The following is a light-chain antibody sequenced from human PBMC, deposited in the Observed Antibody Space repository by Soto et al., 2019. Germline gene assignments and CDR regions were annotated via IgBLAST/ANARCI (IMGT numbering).Light chain of an antibody. CDR3: QQGYSNPT. Sequence: DIQMTQSPSSLSASVGDRVTITCRASQSISSYLNWYQQKPGKAPKLLIYAASSLQSGVPSGFGGSGSGTDFTLTISSLQPEDFANYYCQQGYSNPTFGQGTKVEIK. V-gene: IGKV1-39*01. CDR1: QSISSY. CDR2: AAS. J-gene: IGKJ1*01.